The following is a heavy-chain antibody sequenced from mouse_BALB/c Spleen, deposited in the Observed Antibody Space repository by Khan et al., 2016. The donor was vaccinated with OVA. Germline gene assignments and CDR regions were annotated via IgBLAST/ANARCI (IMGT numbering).Heavy chain of an antibody. CDR2: ITYSGRT. Sequence: EVQLQESGPGLVKPSQSLSLTCTVTGYSITSDYAWNWIRQFPGNRLEWMGYITYSGRTSYTPSLKSRISITRDTSKNQFFLQLNSVTTEDTATDYCVGGRTYWGQGTLVTVSA. V-gene: IGHV3-2*02. CDR3: VGGRTY. J-gene: IGHJ3*01. D-gene: IGHD3-3*01. CDR1: GYSITSDYA.